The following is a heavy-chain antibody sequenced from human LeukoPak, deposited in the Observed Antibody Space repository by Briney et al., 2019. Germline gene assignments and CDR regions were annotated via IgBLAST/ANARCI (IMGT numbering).Heavy chain of an antibody. CDR1: GYSFTGYY. V-gene: IGHV1-2*02. CDR3: ATDRGGSGSSDY. Sequence: ASVKVSCKASGYSFTGYYIHWVRQAPGQGLEWMGWINPDGGVTKSAQNFQGRVTMTRDKSINTVYMELSRLRSDDTAVYYCATDRGGSGSSDYWGQGTLVTVSS. CDR2: INPDGGVT. J-gene: IGHJ4*02. D-gene: IGHD3-10*01.